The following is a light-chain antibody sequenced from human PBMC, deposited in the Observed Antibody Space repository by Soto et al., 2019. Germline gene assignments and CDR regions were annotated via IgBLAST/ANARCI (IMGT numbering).Light chain of an antibody. CDR1: QNVETR. V-gene: IGKV1-5*01. CDR2: DAS. CDR3: QQYSTYPYT. J-gene: IGKJ2*01. Sequence: DIQMTQSPSTLSASVGDRVTITCRASQNVETRLAWYQQKPGKAPDLVIYDASNLEAGGPSRFSGSGSGTEFSLSISSLQSDDSATYFCQQYSTYPYTFGQGTWLHIK.